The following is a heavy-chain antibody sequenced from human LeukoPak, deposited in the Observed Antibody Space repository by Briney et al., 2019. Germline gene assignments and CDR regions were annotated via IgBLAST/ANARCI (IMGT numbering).Heavy chain of an antibody. CDR2: MNPSTGQT. J-gene: IGHJ5*02. CDR1: GGTFSSYA. CDR3: ARDQAVAGKGAFDP. D-gene: IGHD6-19*01. Sequence: ASVKVSCKASGGTFSSYAINWVRQAPGQGLEWMGWMNPSTGQTGYAQKFQGRVTMTRITSISTLYMELSSLRSEDTAVYYCARDQAVAGKGAFDPWGQGTLVTVSS. V-gene: IGHV1-8*02.